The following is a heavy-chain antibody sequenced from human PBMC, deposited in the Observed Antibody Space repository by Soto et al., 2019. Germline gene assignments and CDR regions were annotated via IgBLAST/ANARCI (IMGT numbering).Heavy chain of an antibody. CDR2: IYYSGSA. V-gene: IGHV4-61*01. CDR3: AKGVGFGYYYYHMDL. D-gene: IGHD3-10*01. CDR1: GDSVTSVSDY. J-gene: IGHJ6*02. Sequence: QVQLQESGPGLVKPSETLSLTCTVSGDSVTSVSDYWSWIRQPPGKGLEWIGYIYYSGSADYNPSLGSRVTISIDTSKNKLSLKLNSVTAADTAVYYCAKGVGFGYYYYHMDLWGQGTTVTVSS.